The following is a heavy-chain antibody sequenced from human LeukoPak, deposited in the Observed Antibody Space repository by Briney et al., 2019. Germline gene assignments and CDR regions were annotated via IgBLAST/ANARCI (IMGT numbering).Heavy chain of an antibody. CDR3: AKVWGIQLWPYYFDY. J-gene: IGHJ4*02. D-gene: IGHD5-18*01. CDR1: GFTFSSYS. CDR2: IRDDGSNK. V-gene: IGHV3-30*02. Sequence: GGSLRLSCAASGFTFSSYSMNWVRQAPGKGLEWVAFIRDDGSNKYYADSVKGRFTISRDNSKNTLYLQMNSLRAEDTAVYYCAKVWGIQLWPYYFDYWGQGTLVTVSS.